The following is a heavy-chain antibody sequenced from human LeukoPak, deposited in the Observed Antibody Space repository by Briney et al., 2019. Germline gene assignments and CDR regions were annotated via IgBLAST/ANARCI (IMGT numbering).Heavy chain of an antibody. D-gene: IGHD3-10*01. CDR1: GYTFTGYY. V-gene: IGHV1-2*06. CDR2: INPNSGGT. CDR3: AIIVGDYFDY. J-gene: IGHJ4*02. Sequence: ASVKVSCKASGYTFTGYYRHWVRQAPGQGLEWMGRINPNSGGTNYAQQFQGRVTMTRDTSISTAYMELNRLRSDDTAVYYCAIIVGDYFDYWGQGTMVTVSS.